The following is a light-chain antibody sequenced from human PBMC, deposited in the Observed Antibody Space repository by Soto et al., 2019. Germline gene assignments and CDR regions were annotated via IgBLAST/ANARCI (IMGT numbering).Light chain of an antibody. CDR3: QHDGSSPPKYT. CDR2: DAF. Sequence: EIVLTQSPGTLSLSPGERATLSCRASQSVSSSDLAWYQQKPDQAPRLLMYDAFSRATDIPDRFSGSGSGTDFTLTISRLEHDDFAVYDCQHDGSSPPKYTFGQGTKLEI. V-gene: IGKV3-20*01. CDR1: QSVSSSD. J-gene: IGKJ2*01.